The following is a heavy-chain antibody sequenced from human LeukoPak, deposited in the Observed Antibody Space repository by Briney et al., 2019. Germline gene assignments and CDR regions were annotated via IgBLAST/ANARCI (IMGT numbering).Heavy chain of an antibody. D-gene: IGHD6-13*01. V-gene: IGHV4-34*01. J-gene: IGHJ4*02. CDR3: ARRQLVRSGVDY. CDR1: GFTFSGYY. CDR2: MNHSGST. Sequence: ASETLSLTCAAYGFTFSGYYWSWIRQAPGKGLEWIWVMNHSGSTNYNPSLKSRVTISVDTSKNQFSLKLSSVTAADTAVYYCARRQLVRSGVDYWGQGTLVTVSS.